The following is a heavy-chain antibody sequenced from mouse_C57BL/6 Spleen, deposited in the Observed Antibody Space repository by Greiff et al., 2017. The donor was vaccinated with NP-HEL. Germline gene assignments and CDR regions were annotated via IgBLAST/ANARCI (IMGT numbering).Heavy chain of an antibody. D-gene: IGHD1-1*01. CDR1: GYTFTSYW. J-gene: IGHJ4*01. V-gene: IGHV1-64*01. Sequence: QVQLQQPGAELVKPGASVKLSCKASGYTFTSYWMHWVKQRPGQGLEWIGMIHPNSGSTNYNEKFKSKATLTVDKSSSTAYMQLSSLTSEDSAVYYCASYGSLYYYAMDYWGQGTSVTVSS. CDR2: IHPNSGST. CDR3: ASYGSLYYYAMDY.